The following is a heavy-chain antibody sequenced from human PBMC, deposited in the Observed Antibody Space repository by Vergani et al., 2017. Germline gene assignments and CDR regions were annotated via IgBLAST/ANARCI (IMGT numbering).Heavy chain of an antibody. J-gene: IGHJ3*02. CDR1: GFTFSSYA. V-gene: IGHV3-23*01. CDR3: ARGSGPEIAVAGQDAFDI. CDR2: ISGSGGST. Sequence: EVQLLESGGGLVQPGGSLRLSCAASGFTFSSYAMSWVRQAPGKGLEWVSAISGSGGSTYYADSVKGRFTISRDNSKNTLYLQMNSLRAEDTAVYYCARGSGPEIAVAGQDAFDIWGQGTMVTVSS. D-gene: IGHD6-19*01.